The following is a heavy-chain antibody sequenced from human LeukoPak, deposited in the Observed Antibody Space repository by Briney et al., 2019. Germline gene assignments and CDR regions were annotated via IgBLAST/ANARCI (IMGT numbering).Heavy chain of an antibody. J-gene: IGHJ6*02. CDR2: IYNSVRT. D-gene: IGHD5-12*01. V-gene: IGHV4-61*01. CDR3: VRDLVATIDHYYYGMDV. CDR1: GGSVSSGSYY. Sequence: SETLSLTCIVSGGSVSSGSYYWSWIRQPPGKGLEWIGYIYNSVRTNYNPSLKSRVTISVDTSKNQLSLKLSSVTAADTAVYFCVRDLVATIDHYYYGMDVWGQGTTVAVSS.